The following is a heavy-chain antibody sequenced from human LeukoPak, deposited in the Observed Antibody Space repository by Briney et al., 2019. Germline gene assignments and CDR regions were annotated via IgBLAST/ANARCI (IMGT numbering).Heavy chain of an antibody. J-gene: IGHJ4*02. CDR1: GFTFSSYS. D-gene: IGHD3-22*01. V-gene: IGHV3-21*01. CDR3: AREPSNYYDSSGYDY. Sequence: NPGGSLRLSCAASGFTFSSYSMNWVRQAPGKGLEWVSSISSSSSYIYYADSVKGRFTISRDNAKNSLYLQMNSLRAEDTAVYYCAREPSNYYDSSGYDYWGQGTLVTVSS. CDR2: ISSSSSYI.